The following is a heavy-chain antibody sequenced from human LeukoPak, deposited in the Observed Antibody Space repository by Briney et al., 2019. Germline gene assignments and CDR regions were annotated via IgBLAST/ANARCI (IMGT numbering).Heavy chain of an antibody. CDR3: ALILEWPKSFDY. V-gene: IGHV1-46*01. J-gene: IGHJ4*02. CDR2: INPSGGST. D-gene: IGHD3-3*01. CDR1: GYTYTSYY. Sequence: ASVKVSCKASGYTYTSYYMHWVRQAPGQALEWMGIINPSGGSTSYAQKFQGRVTMTRDTSTSTVYMELSSLRSEDTAVSYCALILEWPKSFDYWGQGTLVTVSS.